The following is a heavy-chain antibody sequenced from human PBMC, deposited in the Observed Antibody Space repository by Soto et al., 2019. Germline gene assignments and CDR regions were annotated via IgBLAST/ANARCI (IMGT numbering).Heavy chain of an antibody. D-gene: IGHD2-8*01. CDR3: AVGYCTNGVCSHYFDY. V-gene: IGHV1-69*12. CDR2: IIPIFGTA. Sequence: QVQLVQSGAEVKKPGSSVKVSCKASGGTFSSYAISWVRQAPGQGLEWMGGIIPIFGTANYAQKFQGRVTITADESTSTADMELSSLRSEDTAVYYCAVGYCTNGVCSHYFDYWGQGTLVTVSS. CDR1: GGTFSSYA. J-gene: IGHJ4*02.